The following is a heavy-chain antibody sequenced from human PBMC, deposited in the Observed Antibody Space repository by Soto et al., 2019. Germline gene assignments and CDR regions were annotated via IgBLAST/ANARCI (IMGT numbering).Heavy chain of an antibody. CDR3: ARDSGDTTLRQWGRSFHY. CDR1: GFTFTNYY. V-gene: IGHV1-46*01. J-gene: IGHJ4*02. D-gene: IGHD1-1*01. CDR2: INPSGGGT. Sequence: QVQLVQSGAEVKKPGASVKVSCKASGFTFTNYYIHWVRQAPGQGLEWMGLINPSGGGTFYAQKFQGRVNVTRDTSTDTVYMELSNLRSEDTAVYFCARDSGDTTLRQWGRSFHYWGQGTLVTVSS.